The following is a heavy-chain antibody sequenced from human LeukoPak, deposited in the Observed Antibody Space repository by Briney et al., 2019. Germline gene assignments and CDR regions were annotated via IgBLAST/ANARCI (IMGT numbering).Heavy chain of an antibody. V-gene: IGHV3-23*01. Sequence: GGSLRLSCAASGFIFNNYAMSWVRQAPGKGLEWVSSISGTGATTYYADSVKGRFTISRDNSKNTLYLQMNSLRAEDTAVYYCAKSKGYSSGYLDYWGQGTLVTVSS. CDR2: ISGTGATT. CDR3: AKSKGYSSGYLDY. J-gene: IGHJ4*02. D-gene: IGHD6-19*01. CDR1: GFIFNNYA.